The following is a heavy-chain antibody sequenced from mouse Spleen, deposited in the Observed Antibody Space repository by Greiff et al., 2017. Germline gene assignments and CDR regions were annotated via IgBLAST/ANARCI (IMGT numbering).Heavy chain of an antibody. D-gene: IGHD2-3*01. Sequence: VQLQQSGAELARPGASVKLSCKASGYTFTSYWMQWVKQRPGQGLEWIGAIYPGDGDTRYTQKFKGKATLTADKSSSTAYMQLSSLASEDSAVYYCAREDGYYGAMDYWGQGTSVTVSS. CDR3: AREDGYYGAMDY. CDR1: GYTFTSYW. J-gene: IGHJ4*01. V-gene: IGHV1-87*01. CDR2: IYPGDGDT.